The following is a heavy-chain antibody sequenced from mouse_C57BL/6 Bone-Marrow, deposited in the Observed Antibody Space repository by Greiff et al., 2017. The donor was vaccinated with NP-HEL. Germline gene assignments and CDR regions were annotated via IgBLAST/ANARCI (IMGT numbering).Heavy chain of an antibody. CDR2: IDPSDSYT. CDR1: GYTFTSYW. V-gene: IGHV1-69*01. J-gene: IGHJ4*01. Sequence: VQLQQSGAELVMPGASVKLSCKASGYTFTSYWMHWVKQRPGQGLEWIGEIDPSDSYTNYNQKFKGKSTLTVDKSSSTAYMQLSSLTSEYSAVYYCARSNSNYPLYAMDYWGQGTSVTVSS. D-gene: IGHD2-5*01. CDR3: ARSNSNYPLYAMDY.